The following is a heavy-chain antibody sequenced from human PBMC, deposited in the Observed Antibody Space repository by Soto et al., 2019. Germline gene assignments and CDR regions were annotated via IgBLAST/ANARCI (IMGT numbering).Heavy chain of an antibody. D-gene: IGHD5-12*01. CDR2: INTNSGVT. J-gene: IGHJ6*03. CDR3: ARESGGATATLDYYCCYMDV. CDR1: GDTFTDYY. V-gene: IGHV1-2*04. Sequence: QVQLVQSGAEVKKPGSSVTVSCRSSGDTFTDYYMHWVRQAPGQGLEWMGWINTNSGVTKYAQKVQGWVTMTRDTSIRTVYMQLSRLRSDDTAVYYCARESGGATATLDYYCCYMDVCGTGTTVTVSS.